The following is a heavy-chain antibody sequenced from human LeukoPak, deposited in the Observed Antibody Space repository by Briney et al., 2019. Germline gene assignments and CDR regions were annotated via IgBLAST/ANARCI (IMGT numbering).Heavy chain of an antibody. D-gene: IGHD6-19*01. Sequence: GRSLRLSCAASGFTFSSYAMQWVRQAPGKGLEWVAVISYDGSNKYYADSVKGRFTISRDNSKNTLYLQMNSLRAEDTAVYYCARDVDSSGWFPYYYYYGMDVWGQGTTVTVSS. V-gene: IGHV3-30-3*01. CDR1: GFTFSSYA. CDR2: ISYDGSNK. CDR3: ARDVDSSGWFPYYYYYGMDV. J-gene: IGHJ6*02.